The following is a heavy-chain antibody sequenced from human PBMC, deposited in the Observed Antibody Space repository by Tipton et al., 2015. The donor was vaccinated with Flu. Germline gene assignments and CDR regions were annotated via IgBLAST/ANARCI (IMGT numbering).Heavy chain of an antibody. CDR2: VHPGGST. CDR3: ARGHRKSWGTFGSPMYDSFDV. V-gene: IGHV4-34*01. Sequence: TLSLTCVVSGGSISGRYWSWIRQPPGKGLEWIGEVHPGGSTNYNPSLISRLTISVDTSNNQFSLKLNSVTAADTAAYFCARGHRKSWGTFGSPMYDSFDVWGQGTMDTVS. CDR1: GGSISGRY. J-gene: IGHJ3*01. D-gene: IGHD1-14*01.